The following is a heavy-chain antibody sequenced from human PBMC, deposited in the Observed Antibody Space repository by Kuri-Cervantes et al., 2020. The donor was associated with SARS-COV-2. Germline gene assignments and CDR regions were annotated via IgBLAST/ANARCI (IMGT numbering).Heavy chain of an antibody. D-gene: IGHD4-17*01. CDR3: AREPQYGDFFDY. V-gene: IGHV4-34*01. CDR1: GGSSSGYY. CDR2: INHSGGT. J-gene: IGHJ4*02. Sequence: SETLSLTCAVYGGSSSGYYWSWIRQPPGKGLEWIGEINHSGGTNYNPSLKSRVTISVDTSKNQFSLKLSSVTAADTAVYYCAREPQYGDFFDYWGQGTLVTVSS.